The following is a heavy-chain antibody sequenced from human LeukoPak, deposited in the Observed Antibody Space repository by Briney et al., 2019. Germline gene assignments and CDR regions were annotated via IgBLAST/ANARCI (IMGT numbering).Heavy chain of an antibody. V-gene: IGHV1-18*04. CDR1: GYTLTSYG. Sequence: ASVKVSCKASGYTLTSYGISWVRQAPGQGLEWMGWISAYNGNTNYAQKLQGRDTMTTDTSTSTAYMELRSLRSDDTAVYYCARDNEGYYYYGMDVWGKGTTVTVSS. CDR3: ARDNEGYYYYGMDV. CDR2: ISAYNGNT. J-gene: IGHJ6*04. D-gene: IGHD1-1*01.